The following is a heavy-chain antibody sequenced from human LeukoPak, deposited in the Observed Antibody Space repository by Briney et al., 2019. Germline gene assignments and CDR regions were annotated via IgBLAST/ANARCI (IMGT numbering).Heavy chain of an antibody. J-gene: IGHJ4*02. V-gene: IGHV4-59*01. CDR1: GGSISSYQ. CDR3: ASGGGKKIFDY. D-gene: IGHD4-23*01. CDR2: IYYSGST. Sequence: PSETLSLTCTVSGGSISSYQWGWIRQPPGKGLEWIGYIYYSGSTNYNPSLKSRVTISVDTSKNQFSLKLSSVTAADTAVYYCASGGGKKIFDYWGQGTLVTVSS.